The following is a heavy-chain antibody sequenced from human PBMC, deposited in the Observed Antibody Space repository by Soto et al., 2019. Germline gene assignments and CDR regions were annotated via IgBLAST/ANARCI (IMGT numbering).Heavy chain of an antibody. CDR1: GGTFSSYA. D-gene: IGHD3-3*01. Sequence: SVKVYFKASGGTFSSYAISLVRQAPGQGLEWMGGIIPIFGTANYAQKFQGRVTITADESTSTAYMELSSLRSEDTAVYYCARSTIFGVVIRYYYGMDVWGQGTTVTV. CDR2: IIPIFGTA. J-gene: IGHJ6*02. CDR3: ARSTIFGVVIRYYYGMDV. V-gene: IGHV1-69*13.